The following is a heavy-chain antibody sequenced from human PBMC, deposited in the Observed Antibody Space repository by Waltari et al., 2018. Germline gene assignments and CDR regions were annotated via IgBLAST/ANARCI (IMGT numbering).Heavy chain of an antibody. J-gene: IGHJ5*02. V-gene: IGHV1-18*01. Sequence: QVQLVQSGAEVRKPGASVQVYCQASGYTFSDYGIAWVGQGDGQGLEWMGWIRGYNGDTNYARECEGRLTVTTNTSTNTAHMELSSLRSDDSAVYYCARLYDSSAYYNTYLDPRGQGALVTVSS. D-gene: IGHD3-16*01. CDR1: GYTFSDYG. CDR2: IRGYNGDT. CDR3: ARLYDSSAYYNTYLDP.